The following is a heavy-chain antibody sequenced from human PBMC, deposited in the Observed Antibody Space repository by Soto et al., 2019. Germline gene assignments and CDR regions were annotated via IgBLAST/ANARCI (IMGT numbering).Heavy chain of an antibody. Sequence: GGSLRLSCAASGFTFSSYSMNWVRQAPGKGLEWVSYISSSSSTIYYATSVKGRFTISRENAKNSLHVQMNSLRDEDTVVYYCARDPLGELLWFGELGPHYYYDGMDVWGQGTTVTVSS. CDR1: GFTFSSYS. J-gene: IGHJ6*02. V-gene: IGHV3-48*02. D-gene: IGHD3-10*01. CDR3: ARDPLGELLWFGELGPHYYYDGMDV. CDR2: ISSSSSTI.